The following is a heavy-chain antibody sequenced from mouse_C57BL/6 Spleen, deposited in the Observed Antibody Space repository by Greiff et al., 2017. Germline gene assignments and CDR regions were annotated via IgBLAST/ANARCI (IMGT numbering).Heavy chain of an antibody. CDR3: TTRDYGSSYWYFDV. CDR1: GFNIKDYY. J-gene: IGHJ1*03. V-gene: IGHV14-1*01. CDR2: IDPEDGDT. Sequence: EVQGVESGAELVRPGASVKLSCTASGFNIKDYYMHWVKQRPEQGLEWIGRIDPEDGDTEYAPKFQGKATMTADTSSNTAYLQLSSLTSEDTAVYYCTTRDYGSSYWYFDVWGTGTTVTVSS. D-gene: IGHD1-1*01.